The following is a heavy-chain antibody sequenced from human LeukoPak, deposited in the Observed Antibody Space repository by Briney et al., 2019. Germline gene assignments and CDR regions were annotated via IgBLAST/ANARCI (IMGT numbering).Heavy chain of an antibody. V-gene: IGHV3-48*03. CDR3: ARDGAWLPDY. CDR1: GFTFSGHE. D-gene: IGHD5-24*01. CDR2: INSRGNTV. Sequence: QPGGSLRLSCAASGFTFSGHEMNWVRQAPGKGLEWLSYINSRGNTVYYADSVKGRFTVSRDNAKNLMYLQMDSLRAEDTAIYYCARDGAWLPDYWGQGTLVTVSS. J-gene: IGHJ4*02.